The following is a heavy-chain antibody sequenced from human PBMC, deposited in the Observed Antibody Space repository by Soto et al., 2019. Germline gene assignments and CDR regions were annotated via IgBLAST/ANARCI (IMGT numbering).Heavy chain of an antibody. J-gene: IGHJ4*02. CDR1: GGSVSSGSYY. CDR2: IYYSGST. V-gene: IGHV4-61*01. D-gene: IGHD2-15*01. Sequence: QVQLQESGPGLVKPSETLSLTCTVSGGSVSSGSYYWSWIRQPPGKGLEWIGYIYYSGSTNYNPSHKSRFTISVDTSKNQCSLKLSSVTAADTAVYYCARERWNFFDYWGQGTLVTVSS. CDR3: ARERWNFFDY.